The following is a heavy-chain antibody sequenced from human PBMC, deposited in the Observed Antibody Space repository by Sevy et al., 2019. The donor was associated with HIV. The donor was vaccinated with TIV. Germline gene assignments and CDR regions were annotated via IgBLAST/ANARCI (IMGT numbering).Heavy chain of an antibody. Sequence: GGSLRLSCAASGFTFSSYAMSWVRQAPGKGLEWVSAISGSGASTYYADSVKGRFTTSRDNSKNTLYLQMNSLRAEDTAVYYCAKDQGDFGIVVVLDYWGQGTLVTVSS. CDR1: GFTFSSYA. CDR2: ISGSGAST. J-gene: IGHJ4*02. CDR3: AKDQGDFGIVVVLDY. D-gene: IGHD3-22*01. V-gene: IGHV3-23*01.